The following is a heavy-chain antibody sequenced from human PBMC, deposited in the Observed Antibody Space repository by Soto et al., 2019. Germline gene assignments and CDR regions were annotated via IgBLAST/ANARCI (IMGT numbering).Heavy chain of an antibody. CDR3: ARTDLDLLRYFDWYRYYFDY. Sequence: PSETLSLTCAVYGGSFSGYYWSWIRQPPGKGLEWIGEINHSGSTNYNPSLKSRVTISVDTSKNQFSLKLSSVTAADTAVYYCARTDLDLLRYFDWYRYYFDYWGQGTLVTVSS. D-gene: IGHD3-9*01. V-gene: IGHV4-34*01. CDR2: INHSGST. J-gene: IGHJ4*02. CDR1: GGSFSGYY.